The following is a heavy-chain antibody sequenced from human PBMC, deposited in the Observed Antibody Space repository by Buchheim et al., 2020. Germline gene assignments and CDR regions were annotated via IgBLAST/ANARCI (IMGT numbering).Heavy chain of an antibody. V-gene: IGHV3-7*01. CDR3: ARAQWGFAEGAY. CDR2: IKEDGSEK. Sequence: EVQLVESGGGLVQPGGSLRLSCAASGFTFRSSWMTWVRQAPGKGLEWVANIKEDGSEKYYAASVKGRFAISRDNAENSLLLQMNSLRVEDTAVYYCARAQWGFAEGAYWGQGT. CDR1: GFTFRSSW. J-gene: IGHJ4*02. D-gene: IGHD6-19*01.